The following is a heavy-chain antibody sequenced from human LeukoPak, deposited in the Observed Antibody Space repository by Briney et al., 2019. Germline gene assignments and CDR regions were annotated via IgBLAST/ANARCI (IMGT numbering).Heavy chain of an antibody. CDR3: ARGVSRAFDY. CDR2: ISNSGSTI. Sequence: GGSLRLSCAASGFAFSEYYMSWIRQAPGKGLEWVSYISNSGSTIYYADSVKGRFTISRDNAKNSLYLQTNSLRAEDTAVYYCARGVSRAFDYWGQGTLISVSS. J-gene: IGHJ4*02. V-gene: IGHV3-11*01. CDR1: GFAFSEYY.